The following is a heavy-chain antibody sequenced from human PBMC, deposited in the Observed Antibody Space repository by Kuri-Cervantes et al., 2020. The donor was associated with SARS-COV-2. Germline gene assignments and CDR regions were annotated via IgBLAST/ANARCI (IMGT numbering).Heavy chain of an antibody. CDR1: GFTFSSYW. CDR3: ARGKDIVVVPAAIRYYYYYYMDV. J-gene: IGHJ6*03. V-gene: IGHV3-74*01. D-gene: IGHD2-2*02. CDR2: INSDGSST. Sequence: GESLKISCAASGFTFSSYWMHWVRQAPGKGLVWVSRINSDGSSTSYADSVKGRFTISRDNAKNTLYLQMNSLRAEDTAVYYCARGKDIVVVPAAIRYYYYYYMDVWGKGTTVTDSS.